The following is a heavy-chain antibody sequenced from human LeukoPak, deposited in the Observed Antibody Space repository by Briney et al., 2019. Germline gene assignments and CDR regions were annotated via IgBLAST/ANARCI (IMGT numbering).Heavy chain of an antibody. CDR2: INPEATTT. V-gene: IGHV3-74*01. CDR1: GFAFQFFE. J-gene: IGHJ4*02. CDR3: AREWGGNDY. D-gene: IGHD3-10*01. Sequence: GGSLRLSCAASGFAFQFFEMHWVRQAPGTGLEWVSRINPEATTTTYADSVKGRFTISRDNAKNTLYLQMNSLRAEDTAVYYCAREWGGNDYWGQGTLVTVSS.